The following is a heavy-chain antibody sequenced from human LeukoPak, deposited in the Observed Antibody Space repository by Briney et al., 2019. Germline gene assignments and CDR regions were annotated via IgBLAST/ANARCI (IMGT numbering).Heavy chain of an antibody. V-gene: IGHV3-48*03. D-gene: IGHD2/OR15-2a*01. CDR2: IASGGGANR. Sequence: GGSLTLSCAASGFTFSSYEMNWVRQAPGKGLEWVSYIASGGGANRFYSDSVKGRFTISRYNAKNSLYLHMNSLRAEDTGVYYCARIGTTTRGPAGLDVWGQGTTVTVSS. J-gene: IGHJ6*02. CDR1: GFTFSSYE. CDR3: ARIGTTTRGPAGLDV.